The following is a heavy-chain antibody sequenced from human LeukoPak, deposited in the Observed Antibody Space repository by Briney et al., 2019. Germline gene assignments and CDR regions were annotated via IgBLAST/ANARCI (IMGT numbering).Heavy chain of an antibody. CDR3: ARADGDYDGWFDP. D-gene: IGHD4-17*01. CDR2: IYFTGST. CDR1: GGSANNYY. J-gene: IGHJ5*02. V-gene: IGHV4-59*02. Sequence: PSETLSLTCTVSGGSANNYYWGWNRQPPGEGREWIGYIYFTGSTNYNPSLRTGVTMAGDMSKNQCSLKLSSVTAADRAVYYCARADGDYDGWFDPWGQGALVTVSS.